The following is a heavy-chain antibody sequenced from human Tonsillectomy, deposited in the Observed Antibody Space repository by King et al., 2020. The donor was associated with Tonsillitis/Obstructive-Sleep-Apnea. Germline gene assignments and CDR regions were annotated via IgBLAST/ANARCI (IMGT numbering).Heavy chain of an antibody. CDR3: ASDSLGWYFDL. D-gene: IGHD5/OR15-5a*01. Sequence: VQLVESGGGLVQPGGSLRLSCAASGFTFSRYEMNWVRQAPGKGLEWGAYISSSGSTIYYADSVKGLFTISSDNANNSLYLQMNSLRAEDTAVYYCASDSLGWYFDLWGRGTLVSVSS. J-gene: IGHJ2*01. CDR1: GFTFSRYE. CDR2: ISSSGSTI. V-gene: IGHV3-48*03.